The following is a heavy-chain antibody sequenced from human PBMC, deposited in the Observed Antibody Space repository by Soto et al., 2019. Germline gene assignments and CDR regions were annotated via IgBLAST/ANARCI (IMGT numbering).Heavy chain of an antibody. D-gene: IGHD3-22*01. CDR2: ISYDGSNK. J-gene: IGHJ2*01. CDR3: AREVFPTMIVVVPNWYFDL. Sequence: WGSLRLSCAASGFTFSSYAMHWVRQAPGKGLEWVAVISYDGSNKYYADSVKGRFTISRDNSKNTLYLQMNSLRAEDTAVYYCAREVFPTMIVVVPNWYFDLWGRGTLVTVSS. CDR1: GFTFSSYA. V-gene: IGHV3-30-3*01.